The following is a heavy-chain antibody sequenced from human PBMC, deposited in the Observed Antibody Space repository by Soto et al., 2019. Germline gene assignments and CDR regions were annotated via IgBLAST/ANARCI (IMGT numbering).Heavy chain of an antibody. Sequence: QVQLVQSGAEVKRPGSSVKVSCKASGDTFNFYSINWVRQAPGVGLEWVGRVNPILSMSNYAQRFQGRVTMTADKSTSKAYMDLRSPRSEYTAIYYCAGSYGSGYRAFDYWGQGALVTVSS. J-gene: IGHJ4*02. D-gene: IGHD3-10*01. CDR2: VNPILSMS. CDR3: AGSYGSGYRAFDY. CDR1: GDTFNFYS. V-gene: IGHV1-69*02.